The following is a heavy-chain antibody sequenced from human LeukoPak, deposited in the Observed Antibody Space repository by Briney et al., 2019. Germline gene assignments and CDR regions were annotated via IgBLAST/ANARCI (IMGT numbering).Heavy chain of an antibody. D-gene: IGHD6-13*01. V-gene: IGHV3-7*04. CDR3: ARARRATSSWLY. J-gene: IGHJ4*02. CDR1: GFSFSSYW. CDR2: MNPDGSEK. Sequence: PGGSLRLSCAASGFSFSSYWMSWVRQAPGKGLEWLADMNPDGSEKYYVNSVEGRFTISRDNAKNSLYLQMNSLRGEDTAVYYCARARRATSSWLYWGQGTLVTVSS.